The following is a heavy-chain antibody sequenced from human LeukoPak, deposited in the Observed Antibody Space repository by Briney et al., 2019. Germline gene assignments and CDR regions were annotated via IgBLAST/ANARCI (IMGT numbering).Heavy chain of an antibody. Sequence: ASVTVSCKASGGTFSSYAISWVRQAPGQGLEWMGRIIPILGIANYAQKFQGRVTITADKSTSTAYMELSSLRSEDTAVYYCARVEDRGYDYWFDPWGQGTLVTVSS. V-gene: IGHV1-69*04. J-gene: IGHJ5*02. D-gene: IGHD5-12*01. CDR2: IIPILGIA. CDR1: GGTFSSYA. CDR3: ARVEDRGYDYWFDP.